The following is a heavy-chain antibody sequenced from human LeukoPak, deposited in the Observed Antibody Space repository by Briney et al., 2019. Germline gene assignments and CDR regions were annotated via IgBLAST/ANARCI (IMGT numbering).Heavy chain of an antibody. CDR3: ARGPYRRYDFWSGYYEDYYYYYMDV. V-gene: IGHV1-69*05. Sequence: GASVKVSCKASGGTFSSYAISWVRQAPGQGLEWMGGIIPIFGTANYAQKFQGRVTITTDESTSTAYMELSSLRSEDTAVYYCARGPYRRYDFWSGYYEDYYYYYMDVWGKGTTVTVSS. CDR2: IIPIFGTA. J-gene: IGHJ6*03. CDR1: GGTFSSYA. D-gene: IGHD3-3*01.